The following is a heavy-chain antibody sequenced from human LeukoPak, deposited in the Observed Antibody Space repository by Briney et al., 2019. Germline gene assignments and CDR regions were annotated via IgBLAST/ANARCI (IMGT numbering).Heavy chain of an antibody. CDR1: GFTFTSSA. V-gene: IGHV1-58*02. D-gene: IGHD2/OR15-2a*01. J-gene: IGHJ4*02. Sequence: SVKVSCKASGFTFTSSAMQWVRQARGQRLEWIGWIVVGSGNTNYAQKFQERVTITRDMSTSTAYMELSSLRSEDTVVYYCAAGGRSTTPAFDYWGQGTLVTVSS. CDR2: IVVGSGNT. CDR3: AAGGRSTTPAFDY.